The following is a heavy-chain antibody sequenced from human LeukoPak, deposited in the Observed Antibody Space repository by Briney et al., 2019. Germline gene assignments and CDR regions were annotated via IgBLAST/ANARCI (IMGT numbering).Heavy chain of an antibody. D-gene: IGHD6-13*01. CDR1: GFTFSSYS. J-gene: IGHJ3*02. V-gene: IGHV3-48*04. CDR3: ARVDSTYAFDI. Sequence: GGSLRLSCAASGFTFSSYSMNWVRQAPGKGLEWVSYISSSSSTIYYADSVKGRFTISRDNAKNSLYLQMNSLRAEDTAVYYCARVDSTYAFDIWGQGTMVTVSS. CDR2: ISSSSSTI.